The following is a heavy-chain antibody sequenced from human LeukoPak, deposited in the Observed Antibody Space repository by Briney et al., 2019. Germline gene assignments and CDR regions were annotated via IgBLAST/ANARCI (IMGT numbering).Heavy chain of an antibody. CDR3: AKDSYDSSGSRYDY. CDR2: ISGGGGNS. Sequence: GGSLRLSCTASGFTFSSYAMSWVRRAPGVGLEWVSAISGGGGNSWYADSVKGRFTISRDNSKNTLYMQMNSLRAEDTAIYYCAKDSYDSSGSRYDYWGQGTLVTVSS. J-gene: IGHJ4*02. CDR1: GFTFSSYA. V-gene: IGHV3-23*01. D-gene: IGHD3-22*01.